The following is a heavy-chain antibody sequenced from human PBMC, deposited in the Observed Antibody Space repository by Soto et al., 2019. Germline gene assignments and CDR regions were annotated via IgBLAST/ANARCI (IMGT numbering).Heavy chain of an antibody. J-gene: IGHJ5*02. V-gene: IGHV3-30*03. CDR1: GFTFSSYG. Sequence: QVQLVESGGGVVQPGRSLRLSCAASGFTFSSYGMHWVRQAPGKGLEWVAVISYDGSNKYYADSVKGRFTISRDNSKNTLDLQMNSLRAEDTAVYYCATDSAEISYDDFWSGYSPTNWFDPWGQGTLVTVSS. CDR2: ISYDGSNK. CDR3: ATDSAEISYDDFWSGYSPTNWFDP. D-gene: IGHD3-3*01.